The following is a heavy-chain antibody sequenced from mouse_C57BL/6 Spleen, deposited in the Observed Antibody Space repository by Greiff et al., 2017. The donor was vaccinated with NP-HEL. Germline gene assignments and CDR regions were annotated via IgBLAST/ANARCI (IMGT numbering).Heavy chain of an antibody. CDR3: ARYYDSLYAMDY. CDR2: IYPGDGDT. D-gene: IGHD2-4*01. Sequence: QVQLQQSGAELVKPGASVKISCKASGYAFSSYWMNWVKQRPGKGLEWIGQIYPGDGDTNYNGKFKGKATLTADKSSSTAYMQLSSLTSEDSAVYFCARYYDSLYAMDYWGQGTSVTVSS. CDR1: GYAFSSYW. V-gene: IGHV1-80*01. J-gene: IGHJ4*01.